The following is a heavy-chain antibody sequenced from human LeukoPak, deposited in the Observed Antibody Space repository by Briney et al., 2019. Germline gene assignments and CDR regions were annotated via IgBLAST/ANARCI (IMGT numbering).Heavy chain of an antibody. CDR2: HYSGSTT. CDR1: GFAVSANY. J-gene: IGHJ6*02. Sequence: SGGSLRLSCAASGFAVSANYMNWVCQAPGKGLEWVSVHYSGSTTYYADSVKGRFTISRDNSKNTLYLQMNSLRAEDTAVYYCARLPAYYYGMDVWGQGTTVTVSS. CDR3: ARLPAYYYGMDV. V-gene: IGHV3-66*04.